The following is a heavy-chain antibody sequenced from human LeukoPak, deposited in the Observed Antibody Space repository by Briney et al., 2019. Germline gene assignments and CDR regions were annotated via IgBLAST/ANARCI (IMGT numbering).Heavy chain of an antibody. CDR1: EYTFTAYY. Sequence: GASVKVSCKASEYTFTAYYIHLVRQAPGQGLEWMGWINPNSGGTNYAQKFQGRVTMTRDTSISTAYMELSRLRSDDTAVYYCATGRPRMTTVTTRAAFDIWGQGTMVTVSS. CDR3: ATGRPRMTTVTTRAAFDI. J-gene: IGHJ3*02. D-gene: IGHD4-17*01. V-gene: IGHV1-2*02. CDR2: INPNSGGT.